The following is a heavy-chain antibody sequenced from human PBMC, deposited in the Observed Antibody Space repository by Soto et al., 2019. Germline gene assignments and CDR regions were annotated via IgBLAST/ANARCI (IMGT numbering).Heavy chain of an antibody. CDR1: GFTFRSYT. Sequence: AGSLRLSCLSSGFTFRSYTMNWVRQAPGKGLEWVSGIRGFSPYTFYAESVKGRFTISRDNAKNSLYLQMNSLRAEDTAVYYCARDRGYDAHDYYYNAMDVWGQGTTVTVSS. J-gene: IGHJ6*02. CDR3: ARDRGYDAHDYYYNAMDV. D-gene: IGHD3-10*01. CDR2: IRGFSPYT. V-gene: IGHV3-21*01.